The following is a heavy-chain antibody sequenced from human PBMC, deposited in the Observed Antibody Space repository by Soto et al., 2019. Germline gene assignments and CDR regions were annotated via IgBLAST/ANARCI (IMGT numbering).Heavy chain of an antibody. D-gene: IGHD1-1*01. V-gene: IGHV3-21*01. CDR3: ARVPGGRSTHRDY. Sequence: EVQLVESGGGLVKPGGSLRLSCAASGFTFSSYAMNWVRQAPGKGLEWVSSITGSSDYIFYAESVKGRFTISRDNAKNSLYLQMDSLRAEVTAVYYCARVPGGRSTHRDYWGQGTLVTVSS. CDR2: ITGSSDYI. J-gene: IGHJ4*02. CDR1: GFTFSSYA.